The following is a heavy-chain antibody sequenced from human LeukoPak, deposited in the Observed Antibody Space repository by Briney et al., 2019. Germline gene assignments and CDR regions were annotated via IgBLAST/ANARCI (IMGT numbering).Heavy chain of an antibody. V-gene: IGHV3-7*01. CDR1: GFTFSSYW. J-gene: IGHJ6*02. Sequence: GGSLRLSCAASGFTFSSYWMSWVRQAPGKGLEWVADIKQDGSEKYYVDSVKGRFTISRDNSKNTLYLQMNSLRAEDTAVYYCAREGGQMTTVTIDYYYGMDVWGQGTTVTVSS. D-gene: IGHD4-17*01. CDR2: IKQDGSEK. CDR3: AREGGQMTTVTIDYYYGMDV.